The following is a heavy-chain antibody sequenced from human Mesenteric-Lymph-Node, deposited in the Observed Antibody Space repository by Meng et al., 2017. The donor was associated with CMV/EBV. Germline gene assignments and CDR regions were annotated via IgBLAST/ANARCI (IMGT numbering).Heavy chain of an antibody. D-gene: IGHD1-26*01. J-gene: IGHJ4*02. CDR3: AILVAAAWDDH. Sequence: ASVKVSCKTSGYSFDTYVINWVRQAPGQGHEWMGWISGYNGNTHYAEKFQGRVTMTIDTSTSTAYMELTSLRFDDTAVYYCAILVAAAWDDHWGQGTLVTVSS. V-gene: IGHV1-18*01. CDR2: ISGYNGNT. CDR1: GYSFDTYV.